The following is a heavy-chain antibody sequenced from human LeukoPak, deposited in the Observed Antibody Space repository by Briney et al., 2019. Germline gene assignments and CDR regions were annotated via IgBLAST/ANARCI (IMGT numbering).Heavy chain of an antibody. Sequence: SETLSLTCTVSGGSVSSGSYYWSWIRQPPGKGLEWIGCIYYSGSTYYNPSLKSRVTISEDTSKNQFSLKLSSVTAADTAVYYCARDPGGVHGFDSWGQGTLVTVSS. J-gene: IGHJ4*02. V-gene: IGHV4-61*01. CDR3: ARDPGGVHGFDS. CDR2: IYYSGST. CDR1: GGSVSSGSYY. D-gene: IGHD3-16*01.